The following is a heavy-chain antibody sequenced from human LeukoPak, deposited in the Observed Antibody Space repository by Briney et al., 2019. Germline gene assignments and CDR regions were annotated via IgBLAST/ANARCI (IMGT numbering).Heavy chain of an antibody. D-gene: IGHD5-18*01. V-gene: IGHV4-39*07. J-gene: IGHJ4*02. Sequence: PSETLSLTCTVSGGSISSSSYYWGWIRQPPGKGLEWIGSIYYSGSTNYNPSLKSRVTISVDTSKNQFSLKLSSVTAADTAVYYCARGAWDTAEREPFDYWGQGTLVTVSS. CDR3: ARGAWDTAEREPFDY. CDR1: GGSISSSSYY. CDR2: IYYSGST.